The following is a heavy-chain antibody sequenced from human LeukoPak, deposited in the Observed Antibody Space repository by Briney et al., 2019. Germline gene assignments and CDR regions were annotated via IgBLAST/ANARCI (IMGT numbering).Heavy chain of an antibody. CDR1: GGSISSYY. J-gene: IGHJ6*02. D-gene: IGHD2-2*01. Sequence: PSETLSLTCTVSGGSISSYYWSWIRQPPGRGLEWIGEITHSGGTSYNSSLKSRVTISLDTSKNQFSLKLSSVTAADTAVYYCARVSAWSSTSHPTYGMDVWGQGITVTVSS. V-gene: IGHV4-34*01. CDR3: ARVSAWSSTSHPTYGMDV. CDR2: ITHSGGT.